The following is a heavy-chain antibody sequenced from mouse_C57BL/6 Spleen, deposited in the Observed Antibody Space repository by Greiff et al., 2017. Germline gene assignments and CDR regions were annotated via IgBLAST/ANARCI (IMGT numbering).Heavy chain of an antibody. CDR1: GFTFSDYG. CDR3: ARTTGTPLDY. D-gene: IGHD4-1*02. CDR2: ISSGSSTN. J-gene: IGHJ2*01. V-gene: IGHV5-17*01. Sequence: DVHLVESGGGLVKPGGSLKLSCAASGFTFSDYGMHWVRQAPEKGLEWVAYISSGSSTNYYADTVKGRFTISRDNAKNTLFLQMTSLRSEDTAMYYGARTTGTPLDYWGQGTTLTVSS.